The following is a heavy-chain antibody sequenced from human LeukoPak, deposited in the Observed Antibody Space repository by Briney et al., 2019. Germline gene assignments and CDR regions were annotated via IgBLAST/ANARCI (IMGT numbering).Heavy chain of an antibody. CDR2: IYYRGST. J-gene: IGHJ4*02. CDR3: ASQQFLEWFVDY. V-gene: IGHV4-39*01. CDR1: GGSLSSSSYY. Sequence: SETLSLTCTVSGGSLSSSSYYWRWLRQPPGKGREWVGSIYYRGSTYYNQSLKRRVTISVDTSKNELSLKLTSVPAAATPVYYCASQQFLEWFVDYWGQGTLVTVSS. D-gene: IGHD3-3*01.